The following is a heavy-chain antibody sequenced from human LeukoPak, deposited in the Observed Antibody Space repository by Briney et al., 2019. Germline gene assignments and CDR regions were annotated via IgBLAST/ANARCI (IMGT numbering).Heavy chain of an antibody. Sequence: PGGSLRLSCAASGFTFDDYGMSWVRQAPGKGLEWVTGINWNGGSTGYTDSVKGRFTISRDNAKNSLYLQMHSLRAEDTAVYYCAKGSSGYPDYFDYWGQGTLVTVSS. CDR1: GFTFDDYG. CDR3: AKGSSGYPDYFDY. D-gene: IGHD3-22*01. CDR2: INWNGGST. J-gene: IGHJ4*02. V-gene: IGHV3-20*04.